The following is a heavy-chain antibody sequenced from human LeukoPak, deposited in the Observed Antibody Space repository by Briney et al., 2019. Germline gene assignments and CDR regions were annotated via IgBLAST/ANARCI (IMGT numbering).Heavy chain of an antibody. CDR3: AGFPDY. CDR2: ISYDGSNK. J-gene: IGHJ4*02. Sequence: PGGSLRLSCAASGFTISSYGIHWVRQAPGKGLEWVAVISYDGSNKYYADSVKGRFTISRDNSKNTLYLQMNSLRAEDTAVYYCAGFPDYWGQGTLVTVSS. CDR1: GFTISSYG. V-gene: IGHV3-30*03.